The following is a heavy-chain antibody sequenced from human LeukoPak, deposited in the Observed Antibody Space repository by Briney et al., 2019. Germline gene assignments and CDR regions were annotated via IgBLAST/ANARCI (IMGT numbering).Heavy chain of an antibody. CDR2: INPNSGGT. CDR1: GYTFTGYY. CDR3: ARDRDCSSTSCYRPLGGMDV. D-gene: IGHD2-2*01. V-gene: IGHV1-2*02. Sequence: ASVKVSCKASGYTFTGYYIHWVRQAPGQGLEWMGWINPNSGGTNYAQKFQGRVTMTRDTSISTAYMELSRLRSDDTAVYYCARDRDCSSTSCYRPLGGMDVWGQGTTVTVSS. J-gene: IGHJ6*02.